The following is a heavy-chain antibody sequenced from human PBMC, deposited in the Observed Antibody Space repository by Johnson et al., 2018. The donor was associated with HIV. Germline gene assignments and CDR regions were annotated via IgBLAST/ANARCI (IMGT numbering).Heavy chain of an antibody. V-gene: IGHV3-7*05. Sequence: VQLVESGGGLVQPGGSLRLSCAASGFSFSSYWMTWVRQAPGKGLEWVASLTQDGSEKYYVDSVKGRFTISRDNAKNSLYLQLNSLRAEDTAVYYCARARVGYSFAGWGTDAFDIWGQGTMVTVSS. CDR3: ARARVGYSFAGWGTDAFDI. D-gene: IGHD5-18*01. CDR2: LTQDGSEK. CDR1: GFSFSSYW. J-gene: IGHJ3*02.